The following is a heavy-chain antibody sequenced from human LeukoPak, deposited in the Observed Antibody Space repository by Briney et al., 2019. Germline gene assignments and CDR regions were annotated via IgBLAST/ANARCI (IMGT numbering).Heavy chain of an antibody. Sequence: SETLSLTCAVYGGSFSGYYWSWIRQPPGKGLEWIGEINHSGSTNYNPSLKSRVTISVDTSKNQFSLKLSSVTAADTAVYYCARDDADYDILTGYYSHYFDYWGQGTLDTVSS. J-gene: IGHJ4*02. CDR3: ARDDADYDILTGYYSHYFDY. CDR2: INHSGST. CDR1: GGSFSGYY. D-gene: IGHD3-9*01. V-gene: IGHV4-34*01.